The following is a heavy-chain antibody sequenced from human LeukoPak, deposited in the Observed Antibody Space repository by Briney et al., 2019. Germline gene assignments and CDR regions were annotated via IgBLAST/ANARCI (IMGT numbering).Heavy chain of an antibody. CDR3: ARDVSSTPNWEFDY. Sequence: ASVKVSCKTSGYTFTDYFIHWVRQAPGQGLEWMGRINANSGGTEYQQKFQGRVTMTRDTSISTAYVEVNWLISDDTAIYYCARDVSSTPNWEFDYWGQGTLVTVSS. CDR2: INANSGGT. J-gene: IGHJ4*02. D-gene: IGHD1-26*01. CDR1: GYTFTDYF. V-gene: IGHV1-2*06.